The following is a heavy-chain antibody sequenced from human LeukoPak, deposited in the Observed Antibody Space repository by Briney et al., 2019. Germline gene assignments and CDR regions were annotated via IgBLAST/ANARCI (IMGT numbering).Heavy chain of an antibody. CDR2: RSSAGSYI. V-gene: IGHV3-21*01. Sequence: GGSLRLSCAASGFTFSTYAMNWVRQAPGKGLEWVSSRSSAGSYIYYAVSLKGRFTISSDNAKNPLFLQMNSLRPEDTAVYYCARAPYCRSTGCSWYFDLWGRGTLVSVSS. J-gene: IGHJ2*01. D-gene: IGHD2-2*01. CDR3: ARAPYCRSTGCSWYFDL. CDR1: GFTFSTYA.